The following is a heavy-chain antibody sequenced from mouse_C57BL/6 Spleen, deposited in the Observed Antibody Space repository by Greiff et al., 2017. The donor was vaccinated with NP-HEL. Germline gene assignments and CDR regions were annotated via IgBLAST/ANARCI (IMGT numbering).Heavy chain of an antibody. Sequence: QVQLQQSGAELVRPGASVTLSCKASGYTFTDYEMHWVKQTPVHGLEWIGAIDPETGGTAYNQKFKGKAILTADKSSSTAYMELRSLTSEDSAVYYCTRRRGGGLPGFAYWGQGTLVTVSA. D-gene: IGHD2-4*01. V-gene: IGHV1-15*01. CDR3: TRRRGGGLPGFAY. CDR2: IDPETGGT. J-gene: IGHJ3*01. CDR1: GYTFTDYE.